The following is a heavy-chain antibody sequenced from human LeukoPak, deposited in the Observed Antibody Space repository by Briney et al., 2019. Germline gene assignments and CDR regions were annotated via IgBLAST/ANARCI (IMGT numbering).Heavy chain of an antibody. CDR3: AKDDRDGYNWSAFDY. D-gene: IGHD5-24*01. Sequence: GGSLRLSCAASGFTVSRNYMNWGRQAPGKGLEWVSAISGSGGSTYYADSVKGRFTISRDNSKNTLYLQMNSLRAEDTAVYYCAKDDRDGYNWSAFDYWGQGTLVTVSS. CDR1: GFTVSRNY. CDR2: ISGSGGST. V-gene: IGHV3-23*01. J-gene: IGHJ4*02.